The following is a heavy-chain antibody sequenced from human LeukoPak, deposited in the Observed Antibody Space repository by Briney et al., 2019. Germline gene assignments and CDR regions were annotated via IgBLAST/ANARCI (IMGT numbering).Heavy chain of an antibody. V-gene: IGHV3-33*01. J-gene: IGHJ3*01. CDR1: GFTFSTYG. CDR3: ARAVGPFDF. CDR2: IWNDGSIK. Sequence: PGGSLRLSCASSGFTFSTYGMHWVRQAPGRGLEWLAVIWNDGSIKYYGDSVKGRCTISRDNSKNTLYLQMKSVRADDTAVYYCARAVGPFDFWGPGTKVIVSS.